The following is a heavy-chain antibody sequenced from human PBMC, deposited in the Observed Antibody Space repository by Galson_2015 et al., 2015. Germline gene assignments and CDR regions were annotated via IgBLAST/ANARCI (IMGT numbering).Heavy chain of an antibody. CDR3: ARNGITMVRGILTTYNWFDP. Sequence: SVKVSCKASGYIFSNYAMHWVRQAPGQSLEWMGWINSGNGNTKYSQKFQGRVTITRDASASTAYMELSSLGSEDKAVYYCARNGITMVRGILTTYNWFDPWGQGTLVTVS. J-gene: IGHJ5*02. CDR1: GYIFSNYA. CDR2: INSGNGNT. D-gene: IGHD3-10*01. V-gene: IGHV1-3*01.